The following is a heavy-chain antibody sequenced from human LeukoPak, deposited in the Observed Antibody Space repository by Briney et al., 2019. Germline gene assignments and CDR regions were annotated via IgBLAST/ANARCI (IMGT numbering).Heavy chain of an antibody. CDR2: INPNSGGT. CDR3: ARNRIDLVWFDP. J-gene: IGHJ5*02. V-gene: IGHV1-2*02. CDR1: GYTFTGYY. D-gene: IGHD2-15*01. Sequence: ASVKVSCKASGYTFTGYYMHWVRQAPGQGLEWMGWINPNSGGTNYAQKFQGRVTMTRDTSISTAYMELSRLRSDDTAVYYCARNRIDLVWFDPWGQGTLATVSS.